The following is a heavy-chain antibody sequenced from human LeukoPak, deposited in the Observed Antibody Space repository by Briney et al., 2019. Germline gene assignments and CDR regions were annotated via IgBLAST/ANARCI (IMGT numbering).Heavy chain of an antibody. CDR2: INPNSGGT. D-gene: IGHD6-13*01. J-gene: IGHJ4*02. Sequence: ASVKVSCKASGYTFTGYYIHWVRQAPGQGLEWMGWINPNSGGTNYAQKFQGRVTMTRDTSISTAYMELSRLRSDDTAVYYCARDRDSRWPYLFDYWGQGTLVTVSS. CDR1: GYTFTGYY. V-gene: IGHV1-2*02. CDR3: ARDRDSRWPYLFDY.